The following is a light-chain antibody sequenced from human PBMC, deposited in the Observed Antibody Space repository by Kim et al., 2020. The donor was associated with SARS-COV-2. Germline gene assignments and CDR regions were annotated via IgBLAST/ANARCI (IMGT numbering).Light chain of an antibody. CDR2: QDS. J-gene: IGLJ1*01. CDR1: KLGDKY. Sequence: YELTQPPSVSVSPGQTASITCSGDKLGDKYACWYQQKPGQSPVLVIYQDSKRPSGIPERFSGSNSGNTATLTISGTQAMDEADYYCQAWDSSTLYVFGTGTKVTVL. V-gene: IGLV3-1*01. CDR3: QAWDSSTLYV.